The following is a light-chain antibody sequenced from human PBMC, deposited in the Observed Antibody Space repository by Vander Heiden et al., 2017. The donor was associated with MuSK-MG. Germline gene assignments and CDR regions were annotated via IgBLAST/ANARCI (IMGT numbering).Light chain of an antibody. Sequence: EIVMNQSPDSLSVSLGERATINCKSSQSLFYSSINKNYLAWYQQKAGQPPKLIIYWASTRESGVPDRFSGSGSGTDFTLTITSVQTEDVALYYCQQEDYTPKTFGQGTKVEI. J-gene: IGKJ1*01. V-gene: IGKV4-1*01. CDR2: WAS. CDR1: QSLFYSSINKNY. CDR3: QQEDYTPKT.